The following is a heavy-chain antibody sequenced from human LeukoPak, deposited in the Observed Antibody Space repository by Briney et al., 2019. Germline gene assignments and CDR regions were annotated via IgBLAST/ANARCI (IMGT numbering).Heavy chain of an antibody. V-gene: IGHV3-23*01. CDR2: ISGSGGST. D-gene: IGHD3-22*01. Sequence: GGSLRLSCAASGFTFSSYAMSWVRQAPGKGLEWVSAISGSGGSTYCADSVKGRFTISRDNSKNTLYLQMNSLRAEDTAVYYCAKHDSSGYYRDDAFDIWGQGTMVTVSS. CDR3: AKHDSSGYYRDDAFDI. CDR1: GFTFSSYA. J-gene: IGHJ3*02.